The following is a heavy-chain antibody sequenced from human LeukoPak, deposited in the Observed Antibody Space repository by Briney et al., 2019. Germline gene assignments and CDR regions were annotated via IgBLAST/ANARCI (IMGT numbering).Heavy chain of an antibody. Sequence: VASVKVSCKASGYTFTGYYMHWVRQAPGQGLEWMGWINPNSGGTNYAQKFQGRVTMTRDTSIGTAYMELSRLRSDDTAVYYCARMEERTAFDIWGQGTMVTVSS. CDR2: INPNSGGT. D-gene: IGHD1/OR15-1a*01. V-gene: IGHV1-2*02. J-gene: IGHJ3*02. CDR3: ARMEERTAFDI. CDR1: GYTFTGYY.